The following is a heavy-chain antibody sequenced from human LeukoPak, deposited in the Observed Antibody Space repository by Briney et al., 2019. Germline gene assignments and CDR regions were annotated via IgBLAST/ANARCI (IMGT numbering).Heavy chain of an antibody. D-gene: IGHD6-6*01. CDR3: ARAGEAAPSGLGFDY. CDR1: GGSISSSSYY. J-gene: IGHJ4*02. V-gene: IGHV4-39*07. Sequence: SETLSLTCTVSGGSISSSSYYWGWIRQPPGKGLEWIGSIYYSGSTYYNPSLKSRVTISVDTSKNQFSLKLCSVTAADTAVYYCARAGEAAPSGLGFDYWGQGTLVTVSS. CDR2: IYYSGST.